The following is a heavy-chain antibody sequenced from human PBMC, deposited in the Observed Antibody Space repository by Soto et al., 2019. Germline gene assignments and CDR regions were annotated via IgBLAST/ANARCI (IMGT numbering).Heavy chain of an antibody. J-gene: IGHJ4*02. D-gene: IGHD6-19*01. V-gene: IGHV4-59*01. CDR2: IYYSGST. CDR3: ARDLAVAGTGYFDS. Sequence: TLSLSCTVSGCSIISYYWIWIRQPPGKGLEWIGYIYYSGSTNYNPSLKSRVTISVDTSKNQFSLKVSSVTAADTAVYYCARDLAVAGTGYFDSWGQGTLVTVSS. CDR1: GCSIISYY.